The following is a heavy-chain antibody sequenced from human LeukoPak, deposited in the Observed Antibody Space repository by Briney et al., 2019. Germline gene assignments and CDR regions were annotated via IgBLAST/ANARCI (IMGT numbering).Heavy chain of an antibody. Sequence: ASVKVSCKASGYTFTGYYMHWVRQAPGQGLEWTGWINPNSGVTHYAQRFQGRVTMTRDTSISTAYMELSRLRSDDTAVYYCARDPLGITSWYNYFDPWGQGTLVTVSS. CDR1: GYTFTGYY. CDR3: ARDPLGITSWYNYFDP. D-gene: IGHD2-2*01. CDR2: INPNSGVT. J-gene: IGHJ5*02. V-gene: IGHV1-2*02.